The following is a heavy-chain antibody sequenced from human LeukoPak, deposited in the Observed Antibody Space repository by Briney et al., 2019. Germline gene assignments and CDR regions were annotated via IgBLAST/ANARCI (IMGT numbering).Heavy chain of an antibody. V-gene: IGHV3-23*01. D-gene: IGHD6-19*01. CDR1: RFTFSSYA. CDR2: ISGSGGST. J-gene: IGHJ4*02. Sequence: GGSLRLSCAASRFTFSSYAMSWGRQAPGKGLEWVSAISGSGGSTYYADSVKGRFTISRDNSKNTLYLQMNSLRAEDTAVYYCAKGSSGWYREFDYWGQGTLVTVSS. CDR3: AKGSSGWYREFDY.